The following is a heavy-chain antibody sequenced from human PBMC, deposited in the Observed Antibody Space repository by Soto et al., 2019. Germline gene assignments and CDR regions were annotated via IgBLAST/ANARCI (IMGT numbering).Heavy chain of an antibody. V-gene: IGHV1-8*01. Sequence: ASVKVSCKASGYTFTSYDINWVRQATGQGLEWMGWMNPNSGNTGYAQKFQGRVTMTRNTSISTAYMELSSLRSEDTAVYYCARAEGAVTIFGVVTSNYYYYGMDVWGQGTTVTVSS. J-gene: IGHJ6*02. CDR1: GYTFTSYD. CDR3: ARAEGAVTIFGVVTSNYYYYGMDV. D-gene: IGHD3-3*01. CDR2: MNPNSGNT.